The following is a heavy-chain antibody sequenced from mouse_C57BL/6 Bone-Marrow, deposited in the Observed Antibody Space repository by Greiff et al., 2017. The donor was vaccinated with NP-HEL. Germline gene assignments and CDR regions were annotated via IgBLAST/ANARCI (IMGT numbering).Heavy chain of an antibody. J-gene: IGHJ2*01. D-gene: IGHD2-5*01. Sequence: EVQRVESGGDLVKPGGSLKLSCAASGFTFSSYGMSWVRQTPDKRLEWVATISSGGSYTYYLDSVKGRFTISRDNAKNTLYLQMSSLKSEDTAMYYCAREEYYSNYVDYWGQGTTLTVSS. CDR2: ISSGGSYT. V-gene: IGHV5-6*01. CDR3: AREEYYSNYVDY. CDR1: GFTFSSYG.